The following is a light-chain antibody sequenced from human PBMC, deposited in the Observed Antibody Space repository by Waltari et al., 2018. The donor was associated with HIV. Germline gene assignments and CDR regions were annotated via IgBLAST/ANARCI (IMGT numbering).Light chain of an antibody. CDR2: EVS. Sequence: QSALTQPASVSGSPGQSITISCTGTSSDVGGYNLVSWYPQHPGKAPKLMIYEVSKRPSGVSNRFSGSNSGNTASLTISGLQAEDEADYYCCSYAGSSTWVFGGGTKLTVL. V-gene: IGLV2-23*02. CDR1: SSDVGGYNL. CDR3: CSYAGSSTWV. J-gene: IGLJ3*02.